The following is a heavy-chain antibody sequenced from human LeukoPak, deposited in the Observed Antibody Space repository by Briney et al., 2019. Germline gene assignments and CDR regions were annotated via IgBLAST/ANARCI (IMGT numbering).Heavy chain of an antibody. Sequence: SETLSLTCTVSGGSISSSSYYWGWIRQPPGKGLEWIGSIYYSGSTNYNPSLKSRVTISVDTSKNQFSLKLSSVTAADTAVYYCARNQYCSSTSCYYGFDYWGQGTLVTVSS. CDR3: ARNQYCSSTSCYYGFDY. V-gene: IGHV4-39*07. D-gene: IGHD2-2*01. J-gene: IGHJ4*02. CDR1: GGSISSSSYY. CDR2: IYYSGST.